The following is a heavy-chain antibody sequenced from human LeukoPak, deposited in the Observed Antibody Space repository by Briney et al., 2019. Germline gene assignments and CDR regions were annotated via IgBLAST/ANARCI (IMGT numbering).Heavy chain of an antibody. V-gene: IGHV1-2*02. CDR3: AREDYYDSSGYYKNKEYFQH. D-gene: IGHD3-22*01. CDR1: GYTFTGYY. CDR2: INPNSDGT. J-gene: IGHJ1*01. Sequence: ASVRVSCKASGYTFTGYYMHWVRQAPGQGLEWMGWINPNSDGTNYAQMFQGRVTMTRDTSISTAYMELSRLRYDDTAVYYCAREDYYDSSGYYKNKEYFQHWSQGTLVTVSS.